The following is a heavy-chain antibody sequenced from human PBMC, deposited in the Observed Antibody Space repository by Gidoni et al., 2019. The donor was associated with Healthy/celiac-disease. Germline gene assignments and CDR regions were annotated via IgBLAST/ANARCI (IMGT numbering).Heavy chain of an antibody. CDR2: IYSGGSP. CDR3: ATEDIVVVPAAIPVV. D-gene: IGHD2-2*01. Sequence: EVQLVESGGGLVQPGGSLRRSCAASGFTVSSNYMSWVRQAPGKGLEWVSVIYSGGSPYYADSVKGRFTISRDNSKNTLYLQMNSLRAEDTAVYYCATEDIVVVPAAIPVVWGQGTMVTVSS. V-gene: IGHV3-66*02. CDR1: GFTVSSNY. J-gene: IGHJ3*01.